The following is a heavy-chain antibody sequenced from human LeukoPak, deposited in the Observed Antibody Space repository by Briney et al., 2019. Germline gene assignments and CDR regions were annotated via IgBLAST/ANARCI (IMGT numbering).Heavy chain of an antibody. Sequence: GGSLRLSCAASGFTFSSYAMSWVRQAPGKGLEWVANIKEDGSEKYYVDSVKGRFTISRDNAKNSLYLQMNSLRAEDTAVYYCARDPAGGYSYLYYFDYWGQGTLVTVSS. V-gene: IGHV3-7*01. CDR1: GFTFSSYA. D-gene: IGHD5-18*01. CDR3: ARDPAGGYSYLYYFDY. CDR2: IKEDGSEK. J-gene: IGHJ4*02.